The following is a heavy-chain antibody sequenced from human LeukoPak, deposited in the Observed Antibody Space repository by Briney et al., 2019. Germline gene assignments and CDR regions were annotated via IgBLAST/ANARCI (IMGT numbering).Heavy chain of an antibody. Sequence: PGGSLRLSCAASGFTFSSYAMSWVRQAPGKGLEWVSAISGSGGSTYYADSVKGRFTISRDNSKNTLYLQMNSLRAEDTAVYYCAKDHYYYDSSGYYYFDYWDQGTLVTVSS. V-gene: IGHV3-23*01. D-gene: IGHD3-22*01. CDR1: GFTFSSYA. J-gene: IGHJ4*02. CDR3: AKDHYYYDSSGYYYFDY. CDR2: ISGSGGST.